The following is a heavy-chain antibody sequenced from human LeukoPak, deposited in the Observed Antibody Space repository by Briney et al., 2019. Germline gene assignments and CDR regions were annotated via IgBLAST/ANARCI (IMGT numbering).Heavy chain of an antibody. CDR1: GYTFTTYA. D-gene: IGHD1-26*01. CDR2: INAGNGDT. Sequence: ASVKVSCKASGYTFTTYAVHWVRQAPGQGLEWMGWINAGNGDTRYSQRFQDRVTLTRDTSANTVYLELSSLRSEDTAVYYCARGRRSGSPTGQFYLDFWGQGDPVTVPS. J-gene: IGHJ4*02. V-gene: IGHV1-3*01. CDR3: ARGRRSGSPTGQFYLDF.